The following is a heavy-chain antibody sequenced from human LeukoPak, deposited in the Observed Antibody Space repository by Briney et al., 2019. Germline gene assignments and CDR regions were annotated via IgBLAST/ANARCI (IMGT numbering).Heavy chain of an antibody. CDR2: INPNSGGT. CDR1: GYTFTGYY. V-gene: IGHV1-2*02. D-gene: IGHD3-3*01. Sequence: GASVKVSCKTSGYTFTGYYMHWVRQAPGQGLEWMGWINPNSGGTYYAHHLQGRVTMTRDTSISTVYMELNSLRSDDTAVYYCARSYDIWKGSLLTYWGQGTLVTVSS. J-gene: IGHJ4*02. CDR3: ARSYDIWKGSLLTY.